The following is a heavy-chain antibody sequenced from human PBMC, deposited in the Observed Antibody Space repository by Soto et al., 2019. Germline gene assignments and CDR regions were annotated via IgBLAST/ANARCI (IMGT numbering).Heavy chain of an antibody. Sequence: PSQTLSLTCAISGDSLYSNTAAWNWIRQSPSRGLEWLGRTYYRSKWYNDYELSVRSRITINPDTSKNQLSLQINSVTPDDTAVYYCARGRSSPRGDWFDPWGQGTLVTVSS. CDR2: TYYRSKWYN. J-gene: IGHJ5*02. V-gene: IGHV6-1*01. CDR1: GDSLYSNTAA. CDR3: ARGRSSPRGDWFDP. D-gene: IGHD6-6*01.